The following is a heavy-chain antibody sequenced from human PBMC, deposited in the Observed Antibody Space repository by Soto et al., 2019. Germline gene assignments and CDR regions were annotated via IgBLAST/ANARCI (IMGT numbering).Heavy chain of an antibody. Sequence: PSQTLSLTCVISGDSVSSNSAAWNWIRQSPSRGLEWLGRTYYRSRWYNDYAVSVKSRITVNPDTSKNQFSLHLNSVTPEDTAVYYFAGTTSLQWYYMDVWDKGTTVTGSS. CDR2: TYYRSRWYN. CDR1: GDSVSSNSAA. D-gene: IGHD1-7*01. CDR3: AGTTSLQWYYMDV. V-gene: IGHV6-1*01. J-gene: IGHJ6*03.